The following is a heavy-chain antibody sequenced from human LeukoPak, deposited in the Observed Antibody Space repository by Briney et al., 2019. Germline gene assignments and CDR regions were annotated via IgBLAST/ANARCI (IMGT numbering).Heavy chain of an antibody. V-gene: IGHV3-7*03. CDR3: ARLKGSTSVFDY. J-gene: IGHJ4*02. CDR2: INPEGSDK. Sequence: GGSLRLSCAASGFTFSSYSMNWVRQAPGKGLEWVGNINPEGSDKFYADSVKDRFTMSRDNARNSLYLQLGSLRAEDTAVYYCARLKGSTSVFDYWGQGTLVTV. D-gene: IGHD2-2*01. CDR1: GFTFSSYS.